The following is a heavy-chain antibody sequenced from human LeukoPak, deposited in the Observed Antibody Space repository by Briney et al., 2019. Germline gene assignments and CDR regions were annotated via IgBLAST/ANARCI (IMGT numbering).Heavy chain of an antibody. Sequence: SVKVSCKASGGTFSSYAISWVRQAPGQGLEWMGRIIPILGIANYAQKFQGRVTITADKSTSTAYMELSSLRSEDTAVYYCARDPHEGQYFDWSYWGQGTLVTVSS. CDR2: IIPILGIA. CDR1: GGTFSSYA. D-gene: IGHD3-9*01. J-gene: IGHJ4*02. CDR3: ARDPHEGQYFDWSY. V-gene: IGHV1-69*04.